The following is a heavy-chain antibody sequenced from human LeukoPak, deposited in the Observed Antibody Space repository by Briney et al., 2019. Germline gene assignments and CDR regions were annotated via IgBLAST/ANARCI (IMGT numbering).Heavy chain of an antibody. CDR1: GYTLTELS. D-gene: IGHD7-27*01. V-gene: IGHV1-24*01. CDR3: ARDGTGDPDWYFDL. J-gene: IGHJ2*01. CDR2: FDPEDGET. Sequence: ASVKVSCKVSGYTLTELSMHWVRQAPGKGLEWMGGFDPEDGETIYAQKFQGRVTMTEDTSTDTVYMELSSLRSEDTAVYYCARDGTGDPDWYFDLWGRGTLVTVSS.